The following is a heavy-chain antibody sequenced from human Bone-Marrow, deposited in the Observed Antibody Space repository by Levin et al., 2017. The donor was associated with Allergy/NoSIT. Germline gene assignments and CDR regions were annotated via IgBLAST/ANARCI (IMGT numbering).Heavy chain of an antibody. CDR2: ITTRSTYI. D-gene: IGHD3-3*01. V-gene: IGHV3-21*01. Sequence: GESLKISCVVSGFTFSDYSMNWVRQAPGKGLEWVSSITTRSTYIHYADSVKGRFTISRDNAKNSLYLQMNNLTVDDTAVYYCARWARAGGVVSPFWGQGTVVTVSS. CDR1: GFTFSDYS. J-gene: IGHJ4*02. CDR3: ARWARAGGVVSPF.